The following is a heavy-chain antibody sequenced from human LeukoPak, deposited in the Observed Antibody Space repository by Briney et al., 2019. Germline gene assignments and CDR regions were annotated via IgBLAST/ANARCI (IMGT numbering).Heavy chain of an antibody. D-gene: IGHD4-17*01. CDR3: ARGYYGDYDNWFDP. Sequence: SETLSLTCTVSGGAISSYYWNWIRQPAGKGLEWIGRIYTSGSTNYNPSPKSRVTMSVDTSKNQFSLKLSSVTAADTAVYYCARGYYGDYDNWFDPWGQGTLVTVSS. V-gene: IGHV4-4*07. CDR1: GGAISSYY. J-gene: IGHJ5*02. CDR2: IYTSGST.